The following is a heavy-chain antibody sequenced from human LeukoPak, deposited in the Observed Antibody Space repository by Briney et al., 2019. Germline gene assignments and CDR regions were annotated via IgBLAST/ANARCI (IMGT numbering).Heavy chain of an antibody. CDR3: AKDIDWGRFDV. CDR1: GFTFSSHG. V-gene: IGHV3-23*01. J-gene: IGHJ2*01. D-gene: IGHD7-27*01. Sequence: GGSLRLSCAASGFTFSSHGMDWVRQAPGMGLEWVSGVSPSGDITYYADSVRGRFAISRDNSRNTVYFQLNSLRADDTAVYYCAKDIDWGRFDVWGRGTLVTVSS. CDR2: VSPSGDIT.